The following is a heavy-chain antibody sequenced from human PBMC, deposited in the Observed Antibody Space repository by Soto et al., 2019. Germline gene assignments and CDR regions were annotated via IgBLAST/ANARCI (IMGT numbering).Heavy chain of an antibody. CDR3: ARGDGYDPYSYFDC. V-gene: IGHV3-23*01. D-gene: IGHD5-12*01. CDR1: GFTFSNYA. J-gene: IGHJ4*02. Sequence: QPGGSLRLSCAASGFTFSNYAMTWVRQAPGKGLEWVSAISGSGGSTYYADSVKGRFTISRDNSKNTLYLQMNSLRADDTAVYHCARGDGYDPYSYFDCWGQGILVTVSS. CDR2: ISGSGGST.